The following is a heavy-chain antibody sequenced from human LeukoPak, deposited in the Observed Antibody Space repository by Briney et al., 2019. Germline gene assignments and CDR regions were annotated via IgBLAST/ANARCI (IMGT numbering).Heavy chain of an antibody. D-gene: IGHD5-12*01. Sequence: SETLSLTCTVSGGSISSSAYYGGWIRQPPGKGLEWLGSIYYSGSTSYNPSLLSRVTISVDTSKNQFSLNLISVTAADTAVYHSAYPLTSGYSGAEGDAFDLWGQGTVVTVSS. J-gene: IGHJ3*01. CDR2: IYYSGST. CDR3: AYPLTSGYSGAEGDAFDL. CDR1: GGSISSSAYY. V-gene: IGHV4-39*01.